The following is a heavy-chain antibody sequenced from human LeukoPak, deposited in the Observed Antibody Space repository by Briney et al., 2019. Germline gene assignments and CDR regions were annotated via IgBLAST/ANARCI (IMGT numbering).Heavy chain of an antibody. J-gene: IGHJ4*02. CDR1: GLTFSSSG. Sequence: GGSLRLSCITSGLTFSSSGMHWARQVPGKGLEWVADIWYDGSRKFYTDSVKDRFIVSRDNGKNTLYLQMDSLSVEDTAVYYCAKDADQYADSYYDWWGQGTLVTVSS. CDR3: AKDADQYADSYYDW. D-gene: IGHD4-17*01. CDR2: IWYDGSRK. V-gene: IGHV3-33*06.